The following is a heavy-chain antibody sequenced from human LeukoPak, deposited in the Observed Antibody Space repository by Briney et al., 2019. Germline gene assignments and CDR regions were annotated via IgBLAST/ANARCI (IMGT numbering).Heavy chain of an antibody. CDR1: GFTFSSYG. D-gene: IGHD3-10*01. J-gene: IGHJ6*02. Sequence: GGSLRLSCAASGFTFSSYGMHWVRQAPGKGLEWVAVISYDGSNKYNADSVKGRFTISRDNSKNTLYLQMNSLRAEDTAVYYCAGEGEWFGDGMDVWGQGTTVTVSS. V-gene: IGHV3-30*03. CDR2: ISYDGSNK. CDR3: AGEGEWFGDGMDV.